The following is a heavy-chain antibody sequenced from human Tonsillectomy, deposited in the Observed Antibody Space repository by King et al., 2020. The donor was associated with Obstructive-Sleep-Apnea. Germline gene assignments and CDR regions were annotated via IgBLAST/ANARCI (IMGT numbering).Heavy chain of an antibody. V-gene: IGHV3-9*01. CDR1: GFTFDDYA. CDR2: ISWNSGSI. CDR3: AKVGYYYGMDV. J-gene: IGHJ6*02. Sequence: VQLVESGGGLVQPGRSLRLSCAASGFTFDDYAMHWVRQAPGKGLEWVSGISWNSGSIGYADSVKGRFTISRENAKNSLYLQMNSLRAEDTALYYCAKVGYYYGMDVWGQGTTVTVSS.